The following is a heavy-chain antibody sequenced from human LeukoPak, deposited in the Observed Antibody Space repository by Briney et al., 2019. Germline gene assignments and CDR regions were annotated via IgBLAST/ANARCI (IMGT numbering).Heavy chain of an antibody. D-gene: IGHD3-10*01. CDR1: GFTFSSYA. V-gene: IGHV3-23*01. J-gene: IGHJ4*02. CDR3: AKEGGSPAMVRGVIIRYYFDY. Sequence: GGSLRLSCAASGFTFSSYAMSWVRQAPGKGLEWVSAIGGSAGSTYHADSVKGRFTVSRDNSNNTLFLQMNSLRAEDTAMYYCAKEGGSPAMVRGVIIRYYFDYWGQGTLVTVSS. CDR2: IGGSAGST.